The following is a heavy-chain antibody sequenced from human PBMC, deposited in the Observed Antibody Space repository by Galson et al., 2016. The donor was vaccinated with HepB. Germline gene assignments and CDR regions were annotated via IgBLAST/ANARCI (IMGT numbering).Heavy chain of an antibody. D-gene: IGHD1-14*01. CDR1: GFMFSGSS. V-gene: IGHV3-23*01. J-gene: IGHJ4*02. CDR3: ARDAEGIPFDY. Sequence: SMRLSCAASGFMFSGSSMSWVRQAPGKGLEWVSAIVPGGDSTYYTASVRARFIVSRDNSKNTLYLQMNSLRVEDTAVYYCARDAEGIPFDYWGKGTLVNVSS. CDR2: IVPGGDST.